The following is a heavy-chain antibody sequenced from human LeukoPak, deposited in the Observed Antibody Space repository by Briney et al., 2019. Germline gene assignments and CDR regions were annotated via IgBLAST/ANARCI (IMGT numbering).Heavy chain of an antibody. CDR2: MSPNSGNT. CDR3: ARGGYSYGHNYYYYYMDV. CDR1: GYTFTSYD. D-gene: IGHD5-18*01. J-gene: IGHJ6*03. Sequence: ASVKVSCKASGYTFTSYDINWVRQATGQGLEWMGWMSPNSGNTGYVQKFQGRVTMTRNSSISTAYMELSSLRSEDTAVYYCARGGYSYGHNYYYYYMDVWGKGATVTVSS. V-gene: IGHV1-8*01.